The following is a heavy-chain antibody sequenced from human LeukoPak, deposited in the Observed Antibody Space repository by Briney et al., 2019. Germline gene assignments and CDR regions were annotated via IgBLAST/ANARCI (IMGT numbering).Heavy chain of an antibody. J-gene: IGHJ4*02. V-gene: IGHV3-21*01. CDR2: ISPSSHYI. D-gene: IGHD5-18*01. CDR3: ASSYSYGSYYFDY. Sequence: GGSLRLSCAGSGFTFSNYSINWVRQAPGKGLEWVSSISPSSHYIYYADSVRGRFTISRDNAKNSLYLQMNSLRAEDTAVYYCASSYSYGSYYFDYWGQGTLVTVSS. CDR1: GFTFSNYS.